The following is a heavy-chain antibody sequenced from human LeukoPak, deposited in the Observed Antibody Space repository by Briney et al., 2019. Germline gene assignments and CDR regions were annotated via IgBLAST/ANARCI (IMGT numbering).Heavy chain of an antibody. D-gene: IGHD6-19*01. CDR1: GYTFTTYG. Sequence: ASVKVSCKASGYTFTTYGISWVRQAPGQGLEWKGWISTNNDNTNYAQKLQGRVTMTTDTSTSTAYMELRSLRSDDTAVYYCARDYSGQWLVPHDAFDIWGQGTMVTVSS. CDR2: ISTNNDNT. J-gene: IGHJ3*02. CDR3: ARDYSGQWLVPHDAFDI. V-gene: IGHV1-18*01.